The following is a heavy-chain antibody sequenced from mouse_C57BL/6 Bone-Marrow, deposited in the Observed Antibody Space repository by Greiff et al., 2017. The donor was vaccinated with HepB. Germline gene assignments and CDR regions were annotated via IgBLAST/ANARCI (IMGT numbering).Heavy chain of an antibody. Sequence: EVMLVESGGGLVKPGGSLKLSCAASGFTFSDYGMHWVRQAPEKGLEWVAYISSGSSTIFYADTVKGRFTISRDNAKNTLFLQMTSLRSEDTAMYYCAIYSNYVPYWGQGTLVTVSA. CDR3: AIYSNYVPY. CDR1: GFTFSDYG. J-gene: IGHJ3*01. CDR2: ISSGSSTI. V-gene: IGHV5-17*01. D-gene: IGHD2-5*01.